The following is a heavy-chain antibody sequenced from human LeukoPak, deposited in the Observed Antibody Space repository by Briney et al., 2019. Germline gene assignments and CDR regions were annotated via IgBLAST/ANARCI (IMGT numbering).Heavy chain of an antibody. CDR1: GFIISSYA. V-gene: IGHV3-23*01. CDR2: ITGSGGYT. CDR3: ANDHDYIGY. Sequence: GGSLRLSCAASGFIISSYAMSWVRQAPGKGLEWVSTITGSGGYTYYADSVKGRFTISRDNANNSLYLQMNSLRAEDTAVYYCANDHDYIGYWGQGTLVTVSS. J-gene: IGHJ4*02.